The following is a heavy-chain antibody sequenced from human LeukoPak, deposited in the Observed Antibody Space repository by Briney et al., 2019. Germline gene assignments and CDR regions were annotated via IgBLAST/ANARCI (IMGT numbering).Heavy chain of an antibody. CDR2: IKPDESEK. D-gene: IGHD6-13*01. J-gene: IGHJ4*02. CDR1: GFTFTTYW. CDR3: ARVGTAEGTLEDY. V-gene: IGHV3-7*01. Sequence: GGSLRLSCAASGFTFTTYWMSWVRQPPGKGLEWVANIKPDESEKYYVDSVKGRFTISRDNAKNSLYLQMNSLRAEDTAVYYYARVGTAEGTLEDYWGQGTLVTVSS.